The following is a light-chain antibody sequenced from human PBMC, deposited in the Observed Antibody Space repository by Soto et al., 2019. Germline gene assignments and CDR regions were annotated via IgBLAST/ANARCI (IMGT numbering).Light chain of an antibody. V-gene: IGKV1-33*01. CDR1: QDIRGY. CDR3: QQYEAFPIT. Sequence: DIQMTQSPSSLSASVGDRVTITCQASQDIRGYLNWYQQKPGKPPKLLIYDATNCETGVSKRFSGSGSGTHFTLTILSLQPDDIGTFYCQQYEAFPITFGHGTRVDIK. J-gene: IGKJ5*01. CDR2: DAT.